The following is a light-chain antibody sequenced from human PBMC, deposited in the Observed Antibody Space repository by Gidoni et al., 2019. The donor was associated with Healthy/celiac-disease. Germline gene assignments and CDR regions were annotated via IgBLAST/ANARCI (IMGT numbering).Light chain of an antibody. CDR1: QSVSSSY. J-gene: IGKJ4*01. Sequence: EIVLTQSPGTLSLSPGERATLSCRDSQSVSSSYLAWYQQKPGQAPRLLIYGASSRATGIPDRCSGSGSGTDFTLTISRLEPEDFAVYYCQQYGSSPTFGGGTKVEIK. V-gene: IGKV3-20*01. CDR3: QQYGSSPT. CDR2: GAS.